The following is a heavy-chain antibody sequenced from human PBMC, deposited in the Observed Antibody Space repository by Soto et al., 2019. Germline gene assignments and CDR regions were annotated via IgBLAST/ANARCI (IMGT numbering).Heavy chain of an antibody. CDR2: ISISISCI. Sequence: GSLRLSCAASGLTFRSYRMNWVRQAPWKWLEWVSSISISISCIYYEDPGKGLFTLSKDNAKNSLYLQMNSLRAEDTALYYCARATTAARNNWFDPWGQGTLVTVSS. V-gene: IGHV3-21*01. CDR3: ARATTAARNNWFDP. J-gene: IGHJ5*02. D-gene: IGHD6-6*01. CDR1: GLTFRSYR.